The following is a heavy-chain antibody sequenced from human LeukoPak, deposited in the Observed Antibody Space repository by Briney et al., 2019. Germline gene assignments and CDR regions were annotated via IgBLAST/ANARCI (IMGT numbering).Heavy chain of an antibody. D-gene: IGHD2-15*01. CDR2: ITGSGDDT. V-gene: IGHV3-23*01. CDR3: AKGSVVADIYFDS. J-gene: IGHJ4*02. Sequence: GGSLRRSCAASGFSFNTYAMNWVRQAPGKGLEWVSTITGSGDDTYYADSARGRFTISRDNSKNTLYLQMNTLRVEDTAVYYCAKGSVVADIYFDSWGQGTLATVSS. CDR1: GFSFNTYA.